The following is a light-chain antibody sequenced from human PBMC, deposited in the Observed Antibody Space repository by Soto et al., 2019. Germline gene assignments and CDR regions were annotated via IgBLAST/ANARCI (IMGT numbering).Light chain of an antibody. CDR3: QERNSWPLT. J-gene: IGKJ4*01. Sequence: EIVLTQSPATLSLSPGERATLSCRASQNVGGYLAWYQQKPGQAPRLLISDASNRAAGIPARFSGIGSGTDFTLTISSLEPEDFAVYYCQERNSWPLTFGGGTKVEIK. CDR2: DAS. V-gene: IGKV3-11*01. CDR1: QNVGGY.